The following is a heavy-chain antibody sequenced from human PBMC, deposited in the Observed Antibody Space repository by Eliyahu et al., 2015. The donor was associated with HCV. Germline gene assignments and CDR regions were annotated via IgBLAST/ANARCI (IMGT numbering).Heavy chain of an antibody. J-gene: IGHJ4*02. CDR2: TYYRSKWYN. CDR1: GDSVSSNXAT. CDR3: SREGSVAAGGYLFDY. V-gene: IGHV6-1*01. D-gene: IGHD6-13*01. Sequence: QVQLQQSGPGLVKPSQTLSLTCTISGDSVSSNXATWDWIRQSPSRGLEWLGRTYYRSKWYNDYAVSVKSRITINPDTSKNQFSLQLNSVTPEDTAVYFCSREGSVAAGGYLFDYWGQGTLVTVSS.